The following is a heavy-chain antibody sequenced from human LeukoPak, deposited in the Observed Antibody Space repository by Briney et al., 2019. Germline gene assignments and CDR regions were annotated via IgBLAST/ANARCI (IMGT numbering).Heavy chain of an antibody. V-gene: IGHV3-7*01. CDR3: AKDLHYGSADY. J-gene: IGHJ4*02. Sequence: GGSLRLSCAASGFTFSNYFMSWIRQAPGKGLEWVANIKQDGSEIYYVDSVKGRFTISRDNAKNALYLQMNSLRAEDTAVYYCAKDLHYGSADYWGQGTLVTVSS. D-gene: IGHD3-10*01. CDR1: GFTFSNYF. CDR2: IKQDGSEI.